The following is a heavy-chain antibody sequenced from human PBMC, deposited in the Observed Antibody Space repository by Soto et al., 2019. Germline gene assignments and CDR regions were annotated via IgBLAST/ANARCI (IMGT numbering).Heavy chain of an antibody. CDR2: ISHSGGT. Sequence: QVQLQESGPGLVEPSGTLSLTCAVSRASITSNWWNWVRQPPGKGLEWIGEISHSGGTRYNPSLKGRVTISVDKSKNQFSLNLNSVTAADTAVYYCATYYDILTGYTFDSWGQGTLVTVSS. CDR1: RASITSNW. CDR3: ATYYDILTGYTFDS. J-gene: IGHJ4*02. D-gene: IGHD3-9*01. V-gene: IGHV4-4*02.